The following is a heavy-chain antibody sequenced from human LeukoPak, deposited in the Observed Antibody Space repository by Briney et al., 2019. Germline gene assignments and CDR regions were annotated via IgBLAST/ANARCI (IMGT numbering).Heavy chain of an antibody. J-gene: IGHJ4*02. CDR1: GFTFEDYT. Sequence: GGSLRLSCAASGFTFEDYTMHWVRQGPGKTLEWVSLISWDGTTYYADSLKGRFTISRDNSKNSLYLQMDTLTTDDTAFYYCVKDLSYESSGSVIENWGQRTLVSVSS. CDR3: VKDLSYESSGSVIEN. CDR2: ISWDGTT. D-gene: IGHD3-22*01. V-gene: IGHV3-43*01.